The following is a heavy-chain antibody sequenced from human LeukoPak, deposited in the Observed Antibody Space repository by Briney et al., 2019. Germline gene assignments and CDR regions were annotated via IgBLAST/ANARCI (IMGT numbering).Heavy chain of an antibody. CDR3: ARDASALY. Sequence: GGSLRLSCAASRFTFSTYSMNWVRQAPGKGLEWVASIKPDGSEKYYLDSVKGRFTISRDNARDSLYLQMNSLRDDDTSVYFCARDASALYWGRGTLVTVSS. D-gene: IGHD6-19*01. CDR1: RFTFSTYS. CDR2: IKPDGSEK. V-gene: IGHV3-7*01. J-gene: IGHJ4*02.